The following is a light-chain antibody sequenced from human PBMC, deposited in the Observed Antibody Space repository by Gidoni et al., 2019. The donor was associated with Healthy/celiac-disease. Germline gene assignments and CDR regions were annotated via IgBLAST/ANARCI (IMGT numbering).Light chain of an antibody. Sequence: IVLTQSPGTLSLSPGERATLSCRASQSVSSIYLAWYQQKPGQAPRLLIYGASSRATGIPDRFSGSGSGTDFTLTISRLEPEDFAVYYCQQYGSSPPWTFGQGTKVEIK. CDR2: GAS. J-gene: IGKJ1*01. CDR1: QSVSSIY. V-gene: IGKV3-20*01. CDR3: QQYGSSPPWT.